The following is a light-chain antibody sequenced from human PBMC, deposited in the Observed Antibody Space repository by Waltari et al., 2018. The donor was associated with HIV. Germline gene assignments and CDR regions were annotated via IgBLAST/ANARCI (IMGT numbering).Light chain of an antibody. CDR3: AAWDDRLKGVV. CDR1: SSNIGSNI. Sequence: PGQTVTISCSGSSSNIGSNIVHWHQQVPGTAPKLLISSNNQRPSGVPDRFSGSRSGTSASLAISGLQSEDEADYYCAAWDDRLKGVVFGGGTKLTVL. J-gene: IGLJ3*02. V-gene: IGLV1-44*01. CDR2: SNN.